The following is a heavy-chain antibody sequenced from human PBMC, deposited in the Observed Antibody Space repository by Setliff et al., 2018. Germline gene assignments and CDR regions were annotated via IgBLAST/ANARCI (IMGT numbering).Heavy chain of an antibody. CDR1: GGTFSSYG. V-gene: IGHV1-69*05. J-gene: IGHJ6*03. CDR3: VREGVDSRSSTDYRYYMDV. D-gene: IGHD3-22*01. Sequence: SVKVSCKASGGTFSSYGISWVRQAPGQGLEWMGGTIPMFGTTSYARQFQGRVTTITDESTSTACMQLSSLVSEDTAVYYCVREGVDSRSSTDYRYYMDVWGKGTTVTVSS. CDR2: TIPMFGTT.